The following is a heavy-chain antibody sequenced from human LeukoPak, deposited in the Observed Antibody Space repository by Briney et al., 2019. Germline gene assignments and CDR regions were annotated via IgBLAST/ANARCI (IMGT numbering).Heavy chain of an antibody. V-gene: IGHV3-74*01. J-gene: IGHJ4*02. CDR3: ARDLGIDYGSVDN. D-gene: IGHD3-10*01. Sequence: GGSLRLSCAASGFTLRSYTMNWVRQAPGKGLVWVSRINTDGSTTSYADSVRGRFIISRDNAKNTLYLQMNGLRAEDTAVYYCARDLGIDYGSVDNWGQGTLVTVSS. CDR1: GFTLRSYT. CDR2: INTDGSTT.